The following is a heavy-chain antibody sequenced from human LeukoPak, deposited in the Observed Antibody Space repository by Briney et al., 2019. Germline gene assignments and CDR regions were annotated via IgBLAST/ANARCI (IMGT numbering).Heavy chain of an antibody. CDR2: LYNTRNT. D-gene: IGHD3-10*01. CDR1: GASISSYY. V-gene: IGHV4-59*12. CDR3: ARGITMVRGLPFDY. J-gene: IGHJ4*02. Sequence: SETLSLTCTVSGASISSYYWSWIRQPPGKGLEWIGYLYNTRNTYYNPSLKSRVTISVDTSKNQFSLKLSSVTAADTAVYYCARGITMVRGLPFDYWGQGTLVTVSS.